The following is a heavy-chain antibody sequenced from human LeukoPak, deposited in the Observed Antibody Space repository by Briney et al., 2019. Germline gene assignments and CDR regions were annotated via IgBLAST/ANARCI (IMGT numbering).Heavy chain of an antibody. V-gene: IGHV3-23*01. CDR1: GFTFSSHA. J-gene: IGHJ3*02. CDR3: AKDPNGDYIGTFDI. CDR2: ITGSGDRT. Sequence: GGSRRLSCEVSGFTFSSHAMGWVRQAPGEGLEWVSSITGSGDRTQYADSVQGRFTISRDNSKNTLYLQMNSLRAEDTAVYYCAKDPNGDYIGTFDIWGQGTMVTVPS. D-gene: IGHD4-17*01.